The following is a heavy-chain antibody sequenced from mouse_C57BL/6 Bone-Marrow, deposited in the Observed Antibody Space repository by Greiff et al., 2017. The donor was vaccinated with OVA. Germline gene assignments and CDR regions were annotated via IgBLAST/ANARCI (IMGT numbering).Heavy chain of an antibody. CDR3: ARDWYDYDEDWYFDV. CDR1: GYTFTSYW. J-gene: IGHJ1*03. V-gene: IGHV1-69*01. CDR2: IDPSDSYT. Sequence: QVQLQQPGAELVMPGASVKLSCKASGYTFTSYWMHWVKQRPGQGLEWIGEIDPSDSYTNYNQKFKGKSTLTVDKSSSTAYMQLSSLTSEDSAVYYCARDWYDYDEDWYFDVWGTGTTVTVSS. D-gene: IGHD2-4*01.